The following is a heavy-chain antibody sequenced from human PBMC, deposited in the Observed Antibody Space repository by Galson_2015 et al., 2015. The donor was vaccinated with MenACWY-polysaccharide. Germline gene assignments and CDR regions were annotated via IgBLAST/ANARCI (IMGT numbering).Heavy chain of an antibody. D-gene: IGHD3-22*01. CDR2: IRYDGSNK. CDR1: GFTFSSYG. CDR3: AKVGTYNYDRGAFDI. Sequence: SLRLSCAASGFTFSSYGMHWVRQAPGKGLEWVAFIRYDGSNKYYTDSVKGRFTISRDNSKNTLYLQMNSLRAEDTAVYYCAKVGTYNYDRGAFDIWGQGTMVTVSS. J-gene: IGHJ3*02. V-gene: IGHV3-30*02.